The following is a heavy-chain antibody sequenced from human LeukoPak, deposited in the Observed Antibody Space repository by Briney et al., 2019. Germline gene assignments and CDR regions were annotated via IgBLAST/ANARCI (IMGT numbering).Heavy chain of an antibody. J-gene: IGHJ4*02. CDR2: IKSDGSGT. CDR1: GFTFSNYW. CDR3: AKDAVYGSGSVDY. D-gene: IGHD3-10*01. V-gene: IGHV3-74*01. Sequence: PGGSLRLSCAASGFTFSNYWMPWVRQAPGKGLVWVSRIKSDGSGTSYVDSVRGRFTISRDNAKSTLYLPMNSLGAEHAAVYHCAKDAVYGSGSVDYWGQGALVTVSS.